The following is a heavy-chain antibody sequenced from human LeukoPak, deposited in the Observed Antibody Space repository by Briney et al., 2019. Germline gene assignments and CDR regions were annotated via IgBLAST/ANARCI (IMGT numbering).Heavy chain of an antibody. CDR3: ARDLPGSIAVAGFDY. CDR1: GYTFTSYG. Sequence: ASVKVSCKASGYTFTSYGISWVRQAPGQGLEWMGWISAYNGNTNYAQKLQGRVTMTTDTSTSTAYMELSRLRSDDTAVYYCARDLPGSIAVAGFDYWGQGTLVTVSS. J-gene: IGHJ4*02. V-gene: IGHV1-18*01. CDR2: ISAYNGNT. D-gene: IGHD6-19*01.